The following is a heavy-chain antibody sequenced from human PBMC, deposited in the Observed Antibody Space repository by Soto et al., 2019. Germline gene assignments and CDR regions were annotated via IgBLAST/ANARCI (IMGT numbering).Heavy chain of an antibody. J-gene: IGHJ4*02. V-gene: IGHV3-21*01. CDR3: AREAPPHRGGGDCYWLDY. D-gene: IGHD2-21*01. CDR1: GFTFSSYS. CDR2: ISSSSSYI. Sequence: GGSLRLSCAASGFTFSSYSMNWVRQAPGKGLEWVSSISSSSSYIYYADSVKGRFTISRDNAKNSLYLQMNSLRAEDTAVYYCAREAPPHRGGGDCYWLDYWGQGTLVTVSS.